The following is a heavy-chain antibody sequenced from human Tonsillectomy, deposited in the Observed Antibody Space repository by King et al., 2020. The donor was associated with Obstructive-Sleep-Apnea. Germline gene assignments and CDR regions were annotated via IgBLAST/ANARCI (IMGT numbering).Heavy chain of an antibody. Sequence: EVQLVESGGLVVQPGGSVRLSCAASGFTFDVYSMHLVSQAPGKGLDCVALISLNGASTYYTDSVKGRFTISRDNSKNSLDLQMNSLRSEDTALYYCGRGDDAFDMWGQGTMVTVSS. J-gene: IGHJ3*02. CDR2: ISLNGAST. CDR3: GRGDDAFDM. CDR1: GFTFDVYS. V-gene: IGHV3-43*01. D-gene: IGHD2-21*02.